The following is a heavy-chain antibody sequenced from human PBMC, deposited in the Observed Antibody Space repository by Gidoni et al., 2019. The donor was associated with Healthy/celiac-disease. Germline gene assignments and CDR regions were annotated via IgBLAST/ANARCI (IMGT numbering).Heavy chain of an antibody. V-gene: IGHV3-30-3*01. CDR2: ISYDGSNK. J-gene: IGHJ4*02. CDR1: AFTFSSYA. Sequence: QVQLVESGGGVVQPGRSLRLSCADSAFTFSSYAMHWVRQAPGKGLEWVAVISYDGSNKYYADSVKGRFTISRDNSKNTLYLQMNSLRAEDTAVYYCARGQAADTHDYWGQGTLVTVSS. D-gene: IGHD6-13*01. CDR3: ARGQAADTHDY.